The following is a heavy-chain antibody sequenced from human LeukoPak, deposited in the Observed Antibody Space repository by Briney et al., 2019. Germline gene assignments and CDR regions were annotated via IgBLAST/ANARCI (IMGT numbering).Heavy chain of an antibody. CDR3: ARGVDTVTKEGFDY. V-gene: IGHV4-61*02. Sequence: SETLSLTCTVSGGSMSSGSYYWSWIRQPAGKGLEWIGRIYTSGSTNYNPSLKGRVTISVDTSKNQFSLKLSSVTAADTAVYYCARGVDTVTKEGFDYWGQGILVTVSS. CDR2: IYTSGST. D-gene: IGHD4-17*01. J-gene: IGHJ4*02. CDR1: GGSMSSGSYY.